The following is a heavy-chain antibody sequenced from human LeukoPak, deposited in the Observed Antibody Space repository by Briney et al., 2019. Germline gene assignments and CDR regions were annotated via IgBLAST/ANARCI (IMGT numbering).Heavy chain of an antibody. Sequence: SETLSPTCTVSGGSISSSSYYWGWIRQPPGKGLEWIGSIYYSGSTYYNPSLKSRVTISVDTSKNQFSLKLSSVTAADTAVYYCARAIVGATNWFDPWGQGTLVTVSS. J-gene: IGHJ5*02. CDR3: ARAIVGATNWFDP. D-gene: IGHD1-26*01. CDR2: IYYSGST. CDR1: GGSISSSSYY. V-gene: IGHV4-39*07.